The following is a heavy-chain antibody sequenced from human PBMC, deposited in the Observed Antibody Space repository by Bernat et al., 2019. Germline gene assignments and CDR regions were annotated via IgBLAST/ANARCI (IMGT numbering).Heavy chain of an antibody. CDR3: ARGYGPEN. CDR1: GFSFSVIW. V-gene: IGHV3-7*03. D-gene: IGHD2-8*02. Sequence: EVQLVERGGALVQHGGILRIAWVGSGFSFSVIWMTWVRQAAGKSLEWVANSKQDGSVQQYVGHVKCRFIITRNNTKKSLFLQMNSLIVDDTAVNYGARGYGPENWGQCTLVAVSS. CDR2: SKQDGSVQ. J-gene: IGHJ1*01.